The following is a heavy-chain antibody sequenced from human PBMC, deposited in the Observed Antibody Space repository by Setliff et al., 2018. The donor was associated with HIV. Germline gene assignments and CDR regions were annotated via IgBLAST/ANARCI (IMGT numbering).Heavy chain of an antibody. V-gene: IGHV4-34*01. CDR3: ARWSLVGATVDY. J-gene: IGHJ4*02. CDR1: GGSFSGYY. Sequence: PSETLSLTCAVYGGSFSGYYWSWIRQPPGKGLEWIGEINHSGSTNYNPSLKSRVTISVDTSKNQFSLKLSSVTAADTAVYYCARWSLVGATVDYWGQGTLVTVSS. D-gene: IGHD1-26*01. CDR2: INHSGST.